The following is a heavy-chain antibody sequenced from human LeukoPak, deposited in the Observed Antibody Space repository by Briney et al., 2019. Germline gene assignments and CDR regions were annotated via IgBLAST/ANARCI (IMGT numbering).Heavy chain of an antibody. CDR1: GGSLHNYY. CDR2: IDYSGST. CDR3: ARPWGYGSGSYADY. D-gene: IGHD3-10*01. V-gene: IGHV4-59*12. Sequence: PSETLSLTCTVSGGSLHNYYWSWIRQPPGKGLEWIGYIDYSGSTNYNPSLKSRVTMSVDTSKNQFSLKLSSVTAADTAVYYCARPWGYGSGSYADYWGQGTLVTVSS. J-gene: IGHJ4*02.